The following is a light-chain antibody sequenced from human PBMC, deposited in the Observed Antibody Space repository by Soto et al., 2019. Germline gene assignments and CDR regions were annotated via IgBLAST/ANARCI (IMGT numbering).Light chain of an antibody. CDR1: QSIVTY. CDR3: QQSYSTPPWT. Sequence: DLQMTQSPSSLSASVGDRVTITCRASQSIVTYLNWYLQKPGKAPKLLIYAASNLQSGVPSRFSGSGSGTDFTLTISSLQPEDFATYFCQQSYSTPPWTFGQGTKVDI. J-gene: IGKJ1*01. CDR2: AAS. V-gene: IGKV1-39*01.